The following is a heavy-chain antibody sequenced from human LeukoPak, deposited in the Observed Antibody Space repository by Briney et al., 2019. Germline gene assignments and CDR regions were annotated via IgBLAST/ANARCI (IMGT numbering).Heavy chain of an antibody. CDR3: ARDPSNYYYYGMDV. Sequence: GGSLRLSCAASGFTFSDYYMSWIRQAPAKGLEWVSYISSSGSTIYYADSVKGRFTISRDNAKNSLYLQMNSLRAEDTAVYYCARDPSNYYYYGMDVWGQGTTVTVSS. CDR1: GFTFSDYY. CDR2: ISSSGSTI. J-gene: IGHJ6*02. V-gene: IGHV3-11*01.